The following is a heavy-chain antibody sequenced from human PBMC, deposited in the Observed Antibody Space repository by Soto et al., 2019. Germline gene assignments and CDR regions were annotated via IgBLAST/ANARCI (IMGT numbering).Heavy chain of an antibody. CDR1: GGTFSSYT. CDR2: IIPILGIA. V-gene: IGHV1-69*02. Sequence: SVKVSCKASGGTFSSYTISWVRQAPGQGLEWMGRIIPILGIANYAQKFQGRVTITADKSTSTAYMELSSLRSEDTAVYYCARHTSYYDILTGYLSYFDYWGQGTLVTVSS. CDR3: ARHTSYYDILTGYLSYFDY. J-gene: IGHJ4*02. D-gene: IGHD3-9*01.